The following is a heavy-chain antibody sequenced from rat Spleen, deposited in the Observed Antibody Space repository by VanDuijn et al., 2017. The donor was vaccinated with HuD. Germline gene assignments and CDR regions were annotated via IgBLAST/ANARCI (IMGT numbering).Heavy chain of an antibody. Sequence: EVQLVESGGGLVQPGRSMKLSCAASGFTFNNYYMAWVRQAPTKGLEWVASISTGGDDTYYRDSVKGRFTISRDDEESTLYLQMDSLRSEDTATYFCARLGGLRNWFAYWGQGTLVTVSS. D-gene: IGHD4-3*01. J-gene: IGHJ3*01. CDR1: GFTFNNYY. CDR2: ISTGGDDT. CDR3: ARLGGLRNWFAY. V-gene: IGHV5-25*01.